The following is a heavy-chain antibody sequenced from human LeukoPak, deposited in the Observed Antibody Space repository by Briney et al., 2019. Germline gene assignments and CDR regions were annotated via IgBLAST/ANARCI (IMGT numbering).Heavy chain of an antibody. Sequence: GESLKISCKGSGYSFTSYWIGWVRQMPGKGLEWMGIIYPGDSDTRYSPSFQGQVTISADKSISTAYLQWGSLKASGTAMYYCARNVYYYGSGSFPFDYWGQGTLVTVSS. D-gene: IGHD3-10*01. J-gene: IGHJ4*02. CDR3: ARNVYYYGSGSFPFDY. CDR1: GYSFTSYW. CDR2: IYPGDSDT. V-gene: IGHV5-51*01.